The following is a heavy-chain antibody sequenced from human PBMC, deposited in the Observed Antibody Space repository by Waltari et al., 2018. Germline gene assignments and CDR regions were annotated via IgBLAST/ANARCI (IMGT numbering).Heavy chain of an antibody. CDR1: GGTFSSYA. J-gene: IGHJ4*02. Sequence: QVQLVQSGAEVKKPGSSVKVSCKASGGTFSSYAISWVRQAPGQGFEWMGRIIPNLGIANYAQKFQGRVTITADKSTSTAYMELSSLRSEDTAVYYCASTGKTDYFDYWGQGTLVTVSS. CDR3: ASTGKTDYFDY. V-gene: IGHV1-69*04. CDR2: IIPNLGIA. D-gene: IGHD1-1*01.